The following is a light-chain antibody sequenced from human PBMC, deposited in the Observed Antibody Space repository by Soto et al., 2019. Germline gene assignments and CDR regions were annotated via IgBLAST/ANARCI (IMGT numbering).Light chain of an antibody. CDR3: QQYNNWPWT. V-gene: IGKV3-15*01. J-gene: IGKJ1*01. Sequence: EIVMTQSPATLSVSPGERATLSCRASQSVSTNLAWYQHKPGQAPRLLIHSVSSRATGIPARFSGSGSGTELTLTISSLQSEDFAVYYCQQYNNWPWTFGQGTKVDIK. CDR2: SVS. CDR1: QSVSTN.